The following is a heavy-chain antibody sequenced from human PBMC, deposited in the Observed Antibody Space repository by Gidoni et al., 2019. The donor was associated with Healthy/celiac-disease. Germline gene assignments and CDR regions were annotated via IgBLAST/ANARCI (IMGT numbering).Heavy chain of an antibody. Sequence: AQSGAEVKKPGTSLKISCKGSGYSFTSYWSRWVRQMPGKGQEWMRIIYPGDYDTRYSPSFQGQVTISAGKSISTAYLQWSSLKASDSAMYYCARHVCWLADYWGQGTLVTVSS. CDR1: GYSFTSYW. V-gene: IGHV5-51*01. J-gene: IGHJ4*02. D-gene: IGHD6-19*01. CDR3: ARHVCWLADY. CDR2: IYPGDYDT.